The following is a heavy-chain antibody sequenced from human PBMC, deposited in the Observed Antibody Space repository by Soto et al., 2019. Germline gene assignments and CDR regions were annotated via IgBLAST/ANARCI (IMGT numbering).Heavy chain of an antibody. V-gene: IGHV3-11*01. Sequence: GGSLRLSCAASGFTFSDYYMTWVRQAPGKGLEWVSYISSTGSTKYYADSLKGRFTISRDNAKNTLYLQMNSLRAEDTAVYYCARTPNVDYGDYGGNYYYYGMDVWGQGTTVTVSS. CDR3: ARTPNVDYGDYGGNYYYYGMDV. CDR2: ISSTGSTK. J-gene: IGHJ6*02. D-gene: IGHD4-17*01. CDR1: GFTFSDYY.